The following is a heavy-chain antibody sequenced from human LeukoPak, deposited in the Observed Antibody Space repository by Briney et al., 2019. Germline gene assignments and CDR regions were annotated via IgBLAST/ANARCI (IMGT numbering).Heavy chain of an antibody. D-gene: IGHD2-2*02. CDR2: ISYDGSNK. V-gene: IGHV3-30*18. J-gene: IGHJ5*02. Sequence: GGSLRLSCAASGFTFSSYGMHWVRQAPGKGLEWVAVISYDGSNKYYADSVKGRFTISRDNSKNTLYLQMNNLRAEDTAVYYCAKGCSPSCYSWFHPWGQGTLVTVSS. CDR1: GFTFSSYG. CDR3: AKGCSPSCYSWFHP.